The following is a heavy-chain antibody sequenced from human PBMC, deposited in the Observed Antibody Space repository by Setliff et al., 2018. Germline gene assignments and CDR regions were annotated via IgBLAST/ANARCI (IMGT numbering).Heavy chain of an antibody. CDR3: ARIRLCGGRVICPPGRYVDV. CDR1: GFTFSGYS. D-gene: IGHD2-15*01. J-gene: IGHJ6*03. CDR2: ISSNSHII. Sequence: GSLRLSCEASGFTFSGYSMNWVRQAPGKGLEWVSYISSNSHIISYADSVKGRFTISRDNSQNTLYLQMNSLRAEDTAVYYCARIRLCGGRVICPPGRYVDVWGKGTTVTVSS. V-gene: IGHV3-48*01.